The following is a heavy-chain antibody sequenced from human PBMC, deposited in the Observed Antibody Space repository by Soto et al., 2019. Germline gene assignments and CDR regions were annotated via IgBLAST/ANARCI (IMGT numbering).Heavy chain of an antibody. CDR2: ISGSGGST. V-gene: IGHV3-23*01. D-gene: IGHD2-15*01. Sequence: GGSLRLSCAASGFTFSSYAMSWVRQAPGKGLEWVSAISGSGGSTYYADSVKGRFTISRDNSKNTLYLQMNSLRAEDTAVYYCAKVGGATRAARAAFDIWGQGTMVTVSS. CDR1: GFTFSSYA. J-gene: IGHJ3*02. CDR3: AKVGGATRAARAAFDI.